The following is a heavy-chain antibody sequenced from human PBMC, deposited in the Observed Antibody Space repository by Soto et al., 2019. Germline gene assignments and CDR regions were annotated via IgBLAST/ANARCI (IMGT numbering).Heavy chain of an antibody. CDR2: MNPSAGST. CDR3: ARAGGYSQGYFDL. J-gene: IGHJ2*01. CDR1: GYTFTSYY. D-gene: IGHD5-18*01. Sequence: QVQPVQSGAEVKKPGASVKVSCKASGYTFTSYYMHWVRQAPGQGLEWMGIMNPSAGSTTYAQKFQGRVTMTRDTSTSTVYMELSSLRSEDTAVYYCARAGGYSQGYFDLWGRGTLVTVSS. V-gene: IGHV1-46*01.